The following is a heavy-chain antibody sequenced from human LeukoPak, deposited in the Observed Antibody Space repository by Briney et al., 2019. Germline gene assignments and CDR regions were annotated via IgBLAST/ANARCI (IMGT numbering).Heavy chain of an antibody. CDR2: IKQDGSER. Sequence: PGGSLRLSCAASGFTFSSYWMTWVRQAPGKGLEWVANIKQDGSERNYVDSVKGRFTISRDNAKNSLYLQMNTLRDEDTAVYYGATGAGCGYWGQGTLVTVSS. CDR3: ATGAGCGY. D-gene: IGHD6-19*01. CDR1: GFTFSSYW. V-gene: IGHV3-7*03. J-gene: IGHJ4*02.